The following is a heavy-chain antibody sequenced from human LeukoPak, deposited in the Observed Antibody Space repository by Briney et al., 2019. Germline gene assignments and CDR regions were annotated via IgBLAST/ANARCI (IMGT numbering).Heavy chain of an antibody. D-gene: IGHD6-19*01. J-gene: IGHJ4*02. CDR1: GFTFSSYA. CDR3: AKDRGLAVAGLFDY. CDR2: ISGSGGST. Sequence: PGGSLRLSCAASGFTFSSYAMSWVRQPPGKGLQWVSGISGSGGSTYYADSVKGRFTISRDNSKNTLYLQVNSLRAEDTALYYCAKDRGLAVAGLFDYWGQGTLVTVSS. V-gene: IGHV3-23*01.